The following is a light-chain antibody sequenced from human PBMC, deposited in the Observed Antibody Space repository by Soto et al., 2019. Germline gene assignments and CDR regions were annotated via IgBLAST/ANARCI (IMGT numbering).Light chain of an antibody. CDR3: QQYNPYSRT. CDR2: KPS. V-gene: IGKV1-5*03. CDR1: QSISSW. J-gene: IGKJ1*01. Sequence: MNQAPSAVSASVGDRVRTSCRASQSISSWLAWYQQRPGKAPKLLIYKPSYLQTGVPSRFSGSGSGTEFTLTISSLQPDDFATYYCQQYNPYSRTFGQGTKVDI.